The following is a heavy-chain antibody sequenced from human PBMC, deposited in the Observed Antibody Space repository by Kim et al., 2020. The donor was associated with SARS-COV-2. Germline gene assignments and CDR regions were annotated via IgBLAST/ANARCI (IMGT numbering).Heavy chain of an antibody. J-gene: IGHJ6*04. D-gene: IGHD4-4*01. Sequence: SSSSSDIYYAESEKGRLTMSRDNAKNSLYLQMNSLRAEDTAVYYCAKTTAVWGKGTTVTVSS. CDR3: AKTTAV. V-gene: IGHV3-21*01. CDR2: SSSSSDI.